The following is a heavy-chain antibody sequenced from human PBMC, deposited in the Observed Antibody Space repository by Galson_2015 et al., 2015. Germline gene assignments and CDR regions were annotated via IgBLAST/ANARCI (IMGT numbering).Heavy chain of an antibody. CDR2: ISSSGTII. CDR3: ARELWSIKYDF. D-gene: IGHD2-8*02. CDR1: GFTFSTYG. V-gene: IGHV3-48*03. J-gene: IGHJ4*02. Sequence: SLRLSCAASGFTFSTYGMNWVRQAPGKGLEWVSYISSSGTIIYQADSVKGRFSISRDNAKNSLYLQMNSLRAEDTAVYYCARELWSIKYDFWGQGTLVTVSS.